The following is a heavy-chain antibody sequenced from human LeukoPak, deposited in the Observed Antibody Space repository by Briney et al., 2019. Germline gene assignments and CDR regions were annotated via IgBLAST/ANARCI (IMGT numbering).Heavy chain of an antibody. CDR2: ISGSGNGFSI. CDR3: VKDFGRVRGTPDS. V-gene: IGHV3-64D*06. CDR1: GFVFSIYT. J-gene: IGHJ4*02. D-gene: IGHD3-16*01. Sequence: GGSLRLSCSASGFVFSIYTMYWVRQTPGKGPEYVSTISGSGNGFSIYYADSVKGRFTISRDDSKSILYLQMNGLGSEDTAVYYCVKDFGRVRGTPDSWGQGTLVTVSS.